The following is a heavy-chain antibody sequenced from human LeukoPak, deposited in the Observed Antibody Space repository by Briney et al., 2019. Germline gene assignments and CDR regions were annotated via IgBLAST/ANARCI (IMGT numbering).Heavy chain of an antibody. D-gene: IGHD3-16*01. J-gene: IGHJ4*02. CDR2: IKQDGSEK. V-gene: IGHV3-7*03. Sequence: PGGSLRLSCAASGLTFSNYWMDWVRQAPGKGLEWVANIKQDGSEKNYVDSVKGRFIISRDNAKNPLYLQMNTLRADDTAVYYCARDGFGTGSNWGQGTLVTVSS. CDR3: ARDGFGTGSN. CDR1: GLTFSNYW.